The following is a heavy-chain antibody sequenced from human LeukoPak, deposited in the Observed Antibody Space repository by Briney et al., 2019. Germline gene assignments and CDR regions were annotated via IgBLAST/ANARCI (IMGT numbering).Heavy chain of an antibody. CDR3: ATEPSRSYSFDHLDF. D-gene: IGHD5-12*01. J-gene: IGHJ4*02. CDR1: GGTVNNYA. CDR2: VVPMFGIR. Sequence: SVKVSCKTSGGTVNNYAISWGGQAPGQGLEWMGRVVPMFGIRNYPQTFRGRVNITADKATNTVYMELLSLRAEDTAIYYCATEPSRSYSFDHLDFWGLGTPVTVSS. V-gene: IGHV1-69*04.